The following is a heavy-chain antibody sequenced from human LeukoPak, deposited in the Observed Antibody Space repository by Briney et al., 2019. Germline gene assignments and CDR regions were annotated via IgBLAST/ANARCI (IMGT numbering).Heavy chain of an antibody. V-gene: IGHV4-4*09. D-gene: IGHD3-10*01. CDR3: ARRSWGVYYFDY. Sequence: SQTLSLTCTVSGGSISSYYWSWIRQPPGKGLEWIGYIYTSGSTNYNPSLKSRVTISVDTSKNQFSLKLSSVTAADTAVYYCARRSWGVYYFDYWGQGTLVTVSS. CDR1: GGSISSYY. CDR2: IYTSGST. J-gene: IGHJ4*02.